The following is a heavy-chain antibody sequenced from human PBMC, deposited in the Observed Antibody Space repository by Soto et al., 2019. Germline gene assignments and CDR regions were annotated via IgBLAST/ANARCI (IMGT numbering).Heavy chain of an antibody. CDR3: AKDHIAAPFDY. V-gene: IGHV3-30*18. CDR2: ISYDGSNK. D-gene: IGHD6-6*01. Sequence: GGSLRLSCAASGFTFSSYGMHWVRQAPGKGLEWVAVISYDGSNKYYADSVKGRFTISRDNSKNTLYLQLNSLRAEDTAVYYCAKDHIAAPFDYWGQGTLVTVS. CDR1: GFTFSSYG. J-gene: IGHJ4*02.